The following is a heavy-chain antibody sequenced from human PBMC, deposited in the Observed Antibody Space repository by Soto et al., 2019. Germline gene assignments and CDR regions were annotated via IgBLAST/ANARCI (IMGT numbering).Heavy chain of an antibody. CDR2: ISAYSGKT. J-gene: IGHJ4*02. D-gene: IGHD3-16*01. CDR3: ARDPYLGDHQY. Sequence: QVQLVQSGGEVKKPGASVKVSCKTSGYTFTTYGISWVRQAPGQGLEWVGWISAYSGKTHYAQKFQGKVTMTTDTSTNPAYLALTSLRSDDTAVYYCARDPYLGDHQYWGQGTLVTVSS. V-gene: IGHV1-18*01. CDR1: GYTFTTYG.